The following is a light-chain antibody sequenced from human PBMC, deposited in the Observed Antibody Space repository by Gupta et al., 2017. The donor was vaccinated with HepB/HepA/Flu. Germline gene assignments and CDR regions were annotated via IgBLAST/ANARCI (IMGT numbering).Light chain of an antibody. CDR1: SSDVGTYNL. CDR3: CSYAGRHTYV. CDR2: EVN. J-gene: IGLJ1*01. Sequence: QSALTQPASVSGSPGQSIIISCTGTSSDVGTYNLVSWYQQHPGRTPKVMIYEVNKRPSGVSNRFSGSKSGNTASLTISGLQAEDEADYYCCSYAGRHTYVFGTGTKVNVL. V-gene: IGLV2-23*02.